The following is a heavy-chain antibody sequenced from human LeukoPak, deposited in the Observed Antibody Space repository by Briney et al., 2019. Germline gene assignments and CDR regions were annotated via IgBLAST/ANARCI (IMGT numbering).Heavy chain of an antibody. D-gene: IGHD3-3*01. CDR2: INPSGGST. J-gene: IGHJ6*02. CDR1: GYTFTSYY. V-gene: IGHV1-46*01. Sequence: GASVKVSCKASGYTFTSYYMHWVRQAPGQGLEWMGIINPSGGSTSYAQKFQGRVTMTRDTSTSTDYMELSSLRSEDTAVYYCARDGRIRFLEWSTYGMDVWGQGTTVTVSS. CDR3: ARDGRIRFLEWSTYGMDV.